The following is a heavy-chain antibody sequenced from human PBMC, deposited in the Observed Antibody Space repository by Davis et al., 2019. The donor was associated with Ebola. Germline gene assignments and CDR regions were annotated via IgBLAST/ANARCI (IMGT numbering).Heavy chain of an antibody. D-gene: IGHD3-22*01. CDR2: INPSGGST. CDR1: GYTFTSYY. J-gene: IGHJ6*02. CDR3: ARWALYDSSGYRMDV. Sequence: ASVKVSCKASGYTFTSYYMHWVRQAPGQGLEWMGIINPSGGSTSYAQKFQGRVTMTKDTSTSTVYMELSSLRSEDTAVYYCARWALYDSSGYRMDVWGQGTTVTVSS. V-gene: IGHV1-46*01.